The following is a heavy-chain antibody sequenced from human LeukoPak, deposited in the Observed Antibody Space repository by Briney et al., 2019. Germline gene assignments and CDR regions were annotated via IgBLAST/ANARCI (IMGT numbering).Heavy chain of an antibody. CDR3: ARLTTTVTTPFDY. J-gene: IGHJ4*02. V-gene: IGHV3-48*04. D-gene: IGHD4-17*01. CDR1: GFILSSDS. Sequence: AGPLTLACAASGFILSSDSMNWVRQAPGKGLEWVSYINSDSNTIDYADSVKGRFSISRDNAKNSLYLQMNSLRAEDTAVYYCARLTTTVTTPFDYWGQGSLVTVSS. CDR2: INSDSNTI.